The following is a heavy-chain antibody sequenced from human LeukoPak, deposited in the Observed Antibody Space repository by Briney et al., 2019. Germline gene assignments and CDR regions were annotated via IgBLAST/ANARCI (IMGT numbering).Heavy chain of an antibody. V-gene: IGHV3-9*01. CDR1: GFTFDDYA. Sequence: PGRSLRLSCAASGFTFDDYAMHWVRQAPGKGLEWVSGISWNSGSIGYADSVKGRFTISRDNAKNSLYLQMNSLRADDTAVYYCARAVGVRYYYHGMDVWGLGTTVTVSS. J-gene: IGHJ6*02. D-gene: IGHD3-10*01. CDR3: ARAVGVRYYYHGMDV. CDR2: ISWNSGSI.